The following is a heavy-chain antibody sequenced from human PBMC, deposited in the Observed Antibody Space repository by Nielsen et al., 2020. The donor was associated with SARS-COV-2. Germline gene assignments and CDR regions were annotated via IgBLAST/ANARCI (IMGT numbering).Heavy chain of an antibody. D-gene: IGHD5-18*01. Sequence: ASVKVSCKASGYTFTGYYMHWVRQAPGQGLEWMGWINPNSGGTNYAQKFQGWVTMTRDTSISTAYMELSRLRSDDTAVYYCARHRLAGGYGAGANDYWGQGTLVTVSS. CDR3: ARHRLAGGYGAGANDY. CDR2: INPNSGGT. CDR1: GYTFTGYY. J-gene: IGHJ4*02. V-gene: IGHV1-2*04.